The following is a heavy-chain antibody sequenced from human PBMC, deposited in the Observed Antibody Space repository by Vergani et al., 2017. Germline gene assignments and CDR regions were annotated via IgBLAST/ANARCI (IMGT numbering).Heavy chain of an antibody. Sequence: QVQLQESSPGLVKSSETLSLTCSVSFDSIRNLYCNWIRQPPGKGLEWIGSIHYSENTNYNPSLKTRVTISVDTSKNQFSLTLTSVTAADTAVYYCGRVADFYGLGSRLLDLWGQGILVTVSS. D-gene: IGHD3-10*01. CDR3: GRVADFYGLGSRLLDL. V-gene: IGHV4-59*11. CDR1: FDSIRNLY. J-gene: IGHJ5*02. CDR2: IHYSENT.